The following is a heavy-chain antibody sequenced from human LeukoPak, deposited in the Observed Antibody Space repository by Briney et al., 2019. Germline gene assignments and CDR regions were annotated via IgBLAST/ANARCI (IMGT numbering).Heavy chain of an antibody. V-gene: IGHV1-18*01. J-gene: IGHJ5*02. CDR3: ARVSGDYGSGS. CDR1: GYTFTSYG. CDR2: ISAYNGNT. D-gene: IGHD3-10*01. Sequence: GASVKVSCKASGYTFTSYGISWVRQAPGQGLEWMGWISAYNGNTNYAQKLQGRVTMTTDTSTSTVYMELRSLRSDDTAVYYCARVSGDYGSGSWGQGTLVTVSS.